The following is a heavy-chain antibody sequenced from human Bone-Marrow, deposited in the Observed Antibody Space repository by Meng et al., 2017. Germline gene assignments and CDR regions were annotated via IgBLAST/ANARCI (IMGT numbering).Heavy chain of an antibody. Sequence: GESLKISCAASGFTFTSYWMSWVRQAPGKGLEWVAVIWYDGSNKYYADSVKGRFTISRDNSKNTLYLQMNSLRAEDTAVYYCARGQQWLVPRRYFDYWGQGTLVTVSS. CDR3: ARGQQWLVPRRYFDY. CDR1: GFTFTSYW. J-gene: IGHJ4*02. V-gene: IGHV3-33*08. D-gene: IGHD6-19*01. CDR2: IWYDGSNK.